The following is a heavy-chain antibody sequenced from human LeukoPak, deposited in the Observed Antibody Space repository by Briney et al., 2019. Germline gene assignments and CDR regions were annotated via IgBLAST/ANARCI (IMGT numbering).Heavy chain of an antibody. CDR3: ARHACSSTSCYRYYYYYGMDV. Sequence: SETLSLTCAVYGGSFSGYYWSWIRQPPGKGLEWIGYIYYSGSTNYNPSLKSRVTISVDTSKNQFSLKLSSVTAADTAVYYCARHACSSTSCYRYYYYYGMDVWGQGTTVTVSS. D-gene: IGHD2-2*02. V-gene: IGHV4-59*08. J-gene: IGHJ6*02. CDR2: IYYSGST. CDR1: GGSFSGYY.